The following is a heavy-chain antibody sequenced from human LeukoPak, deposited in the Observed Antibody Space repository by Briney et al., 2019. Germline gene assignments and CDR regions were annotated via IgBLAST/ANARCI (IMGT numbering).Heavy chain of an antibody. V-gene: IGHV3-48*03. CDR3: AREGIPYCFDY. J-gene: IGHJ4*02. D-gene: IGHD2-15*01. Sequence: GGSLRLSCAASGFAFSSYEMHWVRQAPGKGLEWVSYISSSGTTIYYADSVKGRFTISRDDSNYSLYLQMNSLGAEDTAVYYCAREGIPYCFDYWGQGTLVTVSS. CDR1: GFAFSSYE. CDR2: ISSSGTTI.